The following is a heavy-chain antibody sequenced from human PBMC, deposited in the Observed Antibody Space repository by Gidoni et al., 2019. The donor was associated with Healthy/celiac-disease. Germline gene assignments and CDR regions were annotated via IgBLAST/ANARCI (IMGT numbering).Heavy chain of an antibody. CDR3: ARRPSYYSSSSTGDY. D-gene: IGHD6-6*01. J-gene: IGHJ4*02. CDR2: IYYSGST. V-gene: IGHV4-39*01. Sequence: QLQLQESGPGLVKPSETLSLTCTVSGGSIRSSSYYWGWIRQPPGKGLEWIGSIYYSGSTYYNPSLKSRVTISVDTSKNQFSLKLSSVTAADTAVYYCARRPSYYSSSSTGDYWGQGTLVTVSS. CDR1: GGSIRSSSYY.